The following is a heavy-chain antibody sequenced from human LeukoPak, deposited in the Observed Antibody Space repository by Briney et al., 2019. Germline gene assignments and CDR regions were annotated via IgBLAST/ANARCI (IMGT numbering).Heavy chain of an antibody. V-gene: IGHV3-7*01. CDR2: IKQDGSEK. D-gene: IGHD3-3*01. CDR3: ARDNTIFGVVMGGYDY. Sequence: GGSLRLSCAASGFTFSSYWMSWVRQAPGKGLEWVANIKQDGSEKYYVDSAKGRFTISRDNAKNSLYLQMNSLRAEDTAVYYCARDNTIFGVVMGGYDYWGQGTLVTVSS. J-gene: IGHJ4*02. CDR1: GFTFSSYW.